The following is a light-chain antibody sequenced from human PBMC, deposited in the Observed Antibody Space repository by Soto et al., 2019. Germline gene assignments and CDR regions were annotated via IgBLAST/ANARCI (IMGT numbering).Light chain of an antibody. Sequence: QSVLTQPASVSGSPGQSITISCTGTSGDVGGHNYVSWYQQHPGKAPKLIIYEVTNRPSGVSNRFSGSKSGNTASLTISGLQAEDEADYYCTSYTRSATPYISGSGTKVTVL. V-gene: IGLV2-14*01. J-gene: IGLJ1*01. CDR2: EVT. CDR3: TSYTRSATPYI. CDR1: SGDVGGHNY.